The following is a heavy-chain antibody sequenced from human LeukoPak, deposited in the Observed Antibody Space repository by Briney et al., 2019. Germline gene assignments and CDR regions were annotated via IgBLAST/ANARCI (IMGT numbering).Heavy chain of an antibody. CDR1: GFTFSNYA. J-gene: IGHJ6*03. V-gene: IGHV3-64*01. Sequence: PGGSLRLSYAASGFTFSNYAMHWVRKAPGKGLEYVSGISSDAGSTYYANSVQDRFTFSRDNSKTTLYLQMGSRRADDMALYYCARETVAGTLYYYYMDVWGKGTTVTVSS. D-gene: IGHD6-19*01. CDR3: ARETVAGTLYYYYMDV. CDR2: ISSDAGST.